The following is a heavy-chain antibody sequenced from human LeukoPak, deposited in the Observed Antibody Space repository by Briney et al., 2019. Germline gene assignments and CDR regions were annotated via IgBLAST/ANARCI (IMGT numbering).Heavy chain of an antibody. CDR3: ARERGSSGYVDY. J-gene: IGHJ4*02. CDR1: GGSLSGYY. CDR2: INHSGST. Sequence: PSETLSLTCAVYGGSLSGYYWSWIRQPPGKGLEWIGEINHSGSTNYNPSLKSRVTISVDTSKNQFSLKLNSVTAADTAVYYCARERGSSGYVDYWGQGTLVTVSS. D-gene: IGHD6-19*01. V-gene: IGHV4-34*01.